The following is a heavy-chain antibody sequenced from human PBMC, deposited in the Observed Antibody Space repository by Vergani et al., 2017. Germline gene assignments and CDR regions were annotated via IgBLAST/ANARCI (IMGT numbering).Heavy chain of an antibody. Sequence: EVQLVESGGGLVQPGRSLRLSCAASGFTFDDYAMYWVRQAPGKGLEWVSGISWNSGSIGYADSVKGRFTISRDNAKNSLYLQMNSLRAEDTAVYYCARVGSGYDGGLYYYYYMDVWGKGTTVTVSS. CDR2: ISWNSGSI. CDR3: ARVGSGYDGGLYYYYYMDV. D-gene: IGHD5-12*01. CDR1: GFTFDDYA. V-gene: IGHV3-9*01. J-gene: IGHJ6*03.